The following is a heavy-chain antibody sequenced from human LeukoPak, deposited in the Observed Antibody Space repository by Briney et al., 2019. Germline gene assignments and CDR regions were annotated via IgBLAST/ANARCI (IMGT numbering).Heavy chain of an antibody. CDR1: GFDLSSSW. J-gene: IGHJ4*02. D-gene: IGHD6-19*01. Sequence: GGSLRLSCEASGFDLSSSWMHWVRQAPGKGLEWVADIKQDGGQKSYLDSVKSRFTISRDDAKNSLFLQMNSLRVDDTAVYYCAKGKTGWDIDFWGQGTLVTVSS. CDR2: IKQDGGQK. V-gene: IGHV3-7*05. CDR3: AKGKTGWDIDF.